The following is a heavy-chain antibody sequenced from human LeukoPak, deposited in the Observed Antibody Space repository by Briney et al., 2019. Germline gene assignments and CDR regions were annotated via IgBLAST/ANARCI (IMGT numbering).Heavy chain of an antibody. CDR1: GFTFSSYE. CDR3: ARDRIPGIAAAGFHGGDY. Sequence: PGGSLRLSCAASGFTFSSYEMNWVRQAPGKGLEWVSYISSSGSTIYYADSVKGRFTISRDNSKNTLYLQMNSLRAEDTAVYYCARDRIPGIAAAGFHGGDYWGQGTLVTVSS. D-gene: IGHD6-13*01. CDR2: ISSSGSTI. V-gene: IGHV3-48*03. J-gene: IGHJ4*02.